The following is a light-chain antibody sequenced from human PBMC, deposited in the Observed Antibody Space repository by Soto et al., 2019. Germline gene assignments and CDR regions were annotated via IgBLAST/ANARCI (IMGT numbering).Light chain of an antibody. V-gene: IGKV3-15*01. CDR3: QQANSFPLT. CDR1: QSVSTN. J-gene: IGKJ5*01. Sequence: EIVLTQSPDTLSLSTGERAALSCMASQSVSTNLAWYQQKPGQTPRIVIYGASSVASGIPARFSGSGSGTEFTLTFSSLQSEDFATYYCQQANSFPLTFGQGTRLEI. CDR2: GAS.